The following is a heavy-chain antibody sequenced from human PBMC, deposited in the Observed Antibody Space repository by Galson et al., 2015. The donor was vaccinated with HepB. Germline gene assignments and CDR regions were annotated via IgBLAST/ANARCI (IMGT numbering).Heavy chain of an antibody. D-gene: IGHD6-25*01. CDR1: GFTFDDYA. CDR2: ISWNSGSI. CDR3: AKATEALSGYYYYYYGMDV. Sequence: SLRLSCAASGFTFDDYAMHWVRQAPGKGLEWVSGISWNSGSIGYADSVKGRFTISRDNAKNSLYLQMNSLGAEDTALYYCAKATEALSGYYYYYYGMDVWGQGTTVTVSS. V-gene: IGHV3-9*01. J-gene: IGHJ6*02.